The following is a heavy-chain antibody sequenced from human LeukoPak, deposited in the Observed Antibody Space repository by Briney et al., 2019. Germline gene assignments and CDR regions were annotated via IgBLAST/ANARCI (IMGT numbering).Heavy chain of an antibody. V-gene: IGHV5-51*01. CDR2: IHPGDSHT. D-gene: IGHD6-19*01. CDR1: GYTFTKYW. Sequence: GESLKISCEGSGYTFTKYWIGWVRQMPGKGLEWMGIIHPGDSHTWYSPSFQGQVIISADESISTAYLQWTSLKASDTAIYYCARHSSGWYRIDYWGQGTLVTVSS. CDR3: ARHSSGWYRIDY. J-gene: IGHJ4*02.